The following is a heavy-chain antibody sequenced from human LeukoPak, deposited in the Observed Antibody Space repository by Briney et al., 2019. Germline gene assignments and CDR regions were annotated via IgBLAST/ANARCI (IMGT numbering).Heavy chain of an antibody. CDR3: AREPLTAAGTFDY. CDR2: IYYSGSI. CDR1: GYSISSSNW. V-gene: IGHV4-28*03. D-gene: IGHD6-13*01. Sequence: SETLSLTCAVSGYSISSSNWWGWIRQPPGKGLEWIGYIYYSGSIYYNPSLKSRVTISVDKSKNQFSLKLSSVTAADTTVYYCAREPLTAAGTFDYWGQGTLVTVSS. J-gene: IGHJ4*02.